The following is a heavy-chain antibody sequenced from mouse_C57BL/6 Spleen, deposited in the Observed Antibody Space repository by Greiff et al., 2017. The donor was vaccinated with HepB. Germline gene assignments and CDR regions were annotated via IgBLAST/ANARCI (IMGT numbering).Heavy chain of an antibody. CDR2: INPYNGGT. J-gene: IGHJ2*01. CDR3: ARRTTVVDELFDY. V-gene: IGHV1-19*01. D-gene: IGHD1-1*01. CDR1: GYTFTDYY. Sequence: EVQLQQSGPVLVKPGASVKMSCKASGYTFTDYYMNWVKQSHGKSLEWIGVINPYNGGTSYNQKFKGKATLTVDKSSSTAYMELNSLTSEDSAVYYCARRTTVVDELFDYWGQGTTLTVSS.